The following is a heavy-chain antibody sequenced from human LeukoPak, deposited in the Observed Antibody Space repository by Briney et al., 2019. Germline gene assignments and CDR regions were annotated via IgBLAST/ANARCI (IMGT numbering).Heavy chain of an antibody. J-gene: IGHJ4*02. Sequence: GGSLRLSCATSGFTFSSYWMNWVRQAPGKGLEWVANIEQDGSEKNYVDSVKGRFTISRDNAKNSLYLQMSSLRAEDTAVYYCAGGRGWSSDYWGQGSLVTVSS. CDR3: AGGRGWSSDY. D-gene: IGHD6-19*01. V-gene: IGHV3-7*03. CDR1: GFTFSSYW. CDR2: IEQDGSEK.